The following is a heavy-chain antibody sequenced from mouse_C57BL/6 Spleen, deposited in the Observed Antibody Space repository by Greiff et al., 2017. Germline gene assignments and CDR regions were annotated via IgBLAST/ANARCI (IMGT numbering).Heavy chain of an antibody. CDR1: GYSFTSYY. D-gene: IGHD1-1*01. CDR3: ARTVPHYFDY. Sequence: VQLQQSGPELVKPGASVKISCKASGYSFTSYYIHWVKQRPGQGLEWIGWIYPGSGNTKYNEKFKGKATLTADTSSSTAYMQLSSLTSEDSAVYYCARTVPHYFDYWGQGTTLTVSS. V-gene: IGHV1-66*01. CDR2: IYPGSGNT. J-gene: IGHJ2*01.